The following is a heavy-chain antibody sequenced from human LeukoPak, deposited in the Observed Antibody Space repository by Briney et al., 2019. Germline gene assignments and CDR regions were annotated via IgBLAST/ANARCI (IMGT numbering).Heavy chain of an antibody. CDR3: ARGFIAAAGRKFVCFQH. CDR1: GGSFSGYY. CDR2: INHSGST. J-gene: IGHJ1*01. Sequence: PSETLSLTCAVYGGSFSGYYWSWIRQPPGKGLEWIGEINHSGSTNYNPSLKSRVTISVDTSKNQFSLKLSSVTAADTAVYYCARGFIAAAGRKFVCFQHWGQGTLVTVSS. V-gene: IGHV4-34*01. D-gene: IGHD6-13*01.